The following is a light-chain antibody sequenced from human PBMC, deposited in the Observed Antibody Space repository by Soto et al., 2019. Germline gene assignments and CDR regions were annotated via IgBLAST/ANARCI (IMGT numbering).Light chain of an antibody. CDR3: QQYGSSPFFT. J-gene: IGKJ3*01. V-gene: IGKV3-20*01. CDR1: QSVSSSY. Sequence: EIVLTQSPGTLSLSPGERATLSCRASQSVSSSYLAWYQQKPGQAPRLLIYGASSMATGIPDRFSGSGSGTDFTLTISRLEPEDFAVYYCQQYGSSPFFTFGPGTKVDIK. CDR2: GAS.